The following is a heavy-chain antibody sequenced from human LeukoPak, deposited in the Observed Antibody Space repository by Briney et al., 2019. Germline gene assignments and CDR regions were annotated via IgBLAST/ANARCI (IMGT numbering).Heavy chain of an antibody. D-gene: IGHD6-19*01. CDR2: ISWNSGSI. J-gene: IGHJ4*02. CDR3: AKHIRQVIVVAGHIDY. Sequence: PGGSLRLSCTASGFTFDDFAMHWVRQAPGRGLEWVSGISWNSGSIGYADSVKGRFTISRDNAKNSLYLQMNSLRAEDMALYYCAKHIRQVIVVAGHIDYWGQGILVTVSS. V-gene: IGHV3-9*03. CDR1: GFTFDDFA.